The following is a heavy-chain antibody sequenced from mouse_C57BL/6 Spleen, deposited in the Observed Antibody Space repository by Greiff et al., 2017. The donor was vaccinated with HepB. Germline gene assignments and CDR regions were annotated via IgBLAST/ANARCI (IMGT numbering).Heavy chain of an antibody. Sequence: EVHLVESGGGLVQPGESLKLSCESNEYDFPSHDMSWVRKTPEKRLELVAAINSDGGSTYYPDTMERRSIISRDNTKKTLYLQMSRLRSEDTALYYCARQGTMWYFDVWGTGTTVTVSS. J-gene: IGHJ1*03. CDR2: INSDGGST. V-gene: IGHV5-2*01. CDR1: EYDFPSHD. D-gene: IGHD3-3*01. CDR3: ARQGTMWYFDV.